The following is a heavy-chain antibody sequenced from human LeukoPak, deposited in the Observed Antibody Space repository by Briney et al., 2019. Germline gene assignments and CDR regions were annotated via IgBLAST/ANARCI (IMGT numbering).Heavy chain of an antibody. CDR2: ISWNSGSI. Sequence: GRSLRLSCAASGFTFDDYAMHWVRQAPGRGLEWVSGISWNSGSIGYADSVKGRFTISRDNAKNSLYLQMNCLRAEDTALYYCAKGGNIYYYYYMDVWGKGTTVTVSS. J-gene: IGHJ6*03. V-gene: IGHV3-9*01. CDR3: AKGGNIYYYYYMDV. D-gene: IGHD4-23*01. CDR1: GFTFDDYA.